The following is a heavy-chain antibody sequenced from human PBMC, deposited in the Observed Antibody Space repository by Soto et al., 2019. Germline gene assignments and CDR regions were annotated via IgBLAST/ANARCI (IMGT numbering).Heavy chain of an antibody. V-gene: IGHV3-48*01. J-gene: IGHJ4*02. CDR1: GCSFSSYS. D-gene: IGHD3-10*01. CDR3: ARVWGSSYYGSGSRSFDY. Sequence: GGSLRLSCAASGCSFSSYSMNWVRQAPGKGLEWISYISTSSTTIYYADSVEGRFTISMDNAKNSLYLQMNSLRAEDTALYYCARVWGSSYYGSGSRSFDYWSQGTLDNVSS. CDR2: ISTSSTTI.